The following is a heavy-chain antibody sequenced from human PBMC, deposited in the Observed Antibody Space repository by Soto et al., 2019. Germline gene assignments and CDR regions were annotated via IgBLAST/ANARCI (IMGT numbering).Heavy chain of an antibody. V-gene: IGHV1-69*13. CDR1: GGTFSRYA. CDR3: ARAERPYGDYDNYYYAMDV. J-gene: IGHJ6*02. CDR2: FIPIYGTR. D-gene: IGHD4-17*01. Sequence: GASVKVSCKTSGGTFSRYAISWVRRAPGQGLEWIGGFIPIYGTRNYAQKIQGRVTITADESTSTAYMELSSLRSEDTAVYYCARAERPYGDYDNYYYAMDVWDQGTSVTVSS.